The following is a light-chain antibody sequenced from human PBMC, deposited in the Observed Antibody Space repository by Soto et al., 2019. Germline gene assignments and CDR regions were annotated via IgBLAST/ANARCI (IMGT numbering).Light chain of an antibody. CDR2: GAS. V-gene: IGKV3-15*01. Sequence: EKVMEQSPATRSVFPGGRDTLSCRGSQSVRSNLAWYQHKPGQAPRLLIYGASTRATGLPARFSGSGSGTDFTLTISSLQSEDFAVYYCQQYNTWPPITFGQGTRLEIK. J-gene: IGKJ5*01. CDR3: QQYNTWPPIT. CDR1: QSVRSN.